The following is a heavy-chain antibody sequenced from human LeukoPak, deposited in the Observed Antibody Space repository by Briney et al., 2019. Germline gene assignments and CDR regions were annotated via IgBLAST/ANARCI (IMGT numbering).Heavy chain of an antibody. CDR3: ARVYYDSSGYYGFDY. D-gene: IGHD3-22*01. J-gene: IGHJ4*02. CDR2: MNPNSGNT. CDR1: GYTFTNYD. V-gene: IGHV1-8*01. Sequence: ASVKVSCKASGYTFTNYDINWVRQATGQGLEWMGWMNPNSGNTGYAQKFQGRVTMTRNTSISTAYMELSSLRSEDTAVYYCARVYYDSSGYYGFDYWGQGTLVTVSS.